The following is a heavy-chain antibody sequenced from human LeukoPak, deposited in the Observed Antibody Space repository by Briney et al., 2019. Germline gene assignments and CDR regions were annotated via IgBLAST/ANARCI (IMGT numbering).Heavy chain of an antibody. V-gene: IGHV4-39*07. CDR1: GGSISSSSYY. J-gene: IGHJ4*02. D-gene: IGHD1-1*01. CDR2: INYSGRA. CDR3: AKDGSDNWGLFDS. Sequence: SETLSLTCTASGGSISSSSYYWGWIRQSPGKGLEWVGSINYSGRAYYNPSLKSQVTISADTSNQFSLKLSTVTAADTAVYYCAKDGSDNWGLFDSWGQGTLVTVSS.